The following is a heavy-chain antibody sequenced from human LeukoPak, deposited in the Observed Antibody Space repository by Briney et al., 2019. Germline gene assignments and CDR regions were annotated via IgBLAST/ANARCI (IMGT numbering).Heavy chain of an antibody. Sequence: GASVKVSCKASGYTFTSYDINWVRQATRQGLEWMGWMNPNSGNTGYAQKFQGRVTITRNTSISTAYMELSSLRSEDTAVYYCAAGGYCSSTSCPSGDYWGQGTLVTVSS. D-gene: IGHD2-2*01. CDR2: MNPNSGNT. CDR1: GYTFTSYD. J-gene: IGHJ4*02. CDR3: AAGGYCSSTSCPSGDY. V-gene: IGHV1-8*03.